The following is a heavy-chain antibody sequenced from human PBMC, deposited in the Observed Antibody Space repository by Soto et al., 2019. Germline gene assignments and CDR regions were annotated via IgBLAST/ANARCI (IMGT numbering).Heavy chain of an antibody. CDR1: GDSVSSNSAA. CDR2: TYYRSKWYN. J-gene: IGHJ4*02. V-gene: IGHV6-1*01. CDR3: ATWRVNY. D-gene: IGHD3-16*02. Sequence: SQTRSLTCAISGDSVSSNSAAWNWIRHSPSRGLEWLGRTYYRSKWYNDYAVSMRSRITINPDTTKNQLSMQLNSATPEDTAVYYCATWRVNYLGQTTLVTVSS.